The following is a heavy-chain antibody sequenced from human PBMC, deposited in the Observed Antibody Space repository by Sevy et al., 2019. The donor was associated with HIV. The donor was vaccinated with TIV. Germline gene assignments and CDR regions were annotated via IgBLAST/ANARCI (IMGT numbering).Heavy chain of an antibody. J-gene: IGHJ6*02. CDR2: ISYDGSTK. Sequence: GGSLRLSCAASGFTFSRYAMHWVRQAPGKGLEWLAVISYDGSTKYYTDSVKGRFTISRDNSKNTLYLQMNSLKVEDXXXXXXXXXXXXXXXXYYGMDVWGQGTTVTVS. CDR1: GFTFSRYA. V-gene: IGHV3-30-3*01. CDR3: XXXXXXXXXXYYGMDV.